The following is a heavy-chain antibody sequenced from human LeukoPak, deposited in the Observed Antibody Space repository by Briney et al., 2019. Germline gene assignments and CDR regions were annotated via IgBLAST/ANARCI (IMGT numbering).Heavy chain of an antibody. V-gene: IGHV1-46*01. CDR1: GYTFTSYY. CDR3: ARDLRGGDILTGNKLGIFDY. Sequence: ASVKVSCKASGYTFTSYYMHWVRQAPGQGLEWMGIINPSGGSTSYAQKFQGRVTMTRDTSTSTVYMELSSLRSEDTAVYYCARDLRGGDILTGNKLGIFDYWGQGTLVTVSS. CDR2: INPSGGST. D-gene: IGHD3-9*01. J-gene: IGHJ4*02.